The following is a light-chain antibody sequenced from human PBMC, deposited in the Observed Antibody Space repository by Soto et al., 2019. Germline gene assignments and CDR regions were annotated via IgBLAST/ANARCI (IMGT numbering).Light chain of an antibody. CDR1: SSNIRIND. Sequence: QSVLTQPPSTSGTPGQRVTISCSGGSSNIRINDVNWYQQLPRTAPKLLIYRNNERPSGVSDRFSGSKSGTSASLAISGLQSEDEADYYCGAWDDSLKGWVFGGGTKVTVL. CDR3: GAWDDSLKGWV. J-gene: IGLJ3*02. CDR2: RNN. V-gene: IGLV1-44*01.